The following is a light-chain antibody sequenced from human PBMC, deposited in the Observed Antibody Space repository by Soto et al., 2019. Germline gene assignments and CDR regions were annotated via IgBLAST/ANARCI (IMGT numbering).Light chain of an antibody. V-gene: IGKV3-20*01. CDR3: QQYNNWPRT. CDR1: QRVISDY. CDR2: GAS. J-gene: IGKJ1*01. Sequence: IVLTQSPGTLSLSPGERATLSCRASQRVISDYLNWYQQKPGQAPRLLIYGASNRATGIPDRFSGSGSGTDFTLTISRLEPEDFAVYYCQQYNNWPRTFGQGTKVEIK.